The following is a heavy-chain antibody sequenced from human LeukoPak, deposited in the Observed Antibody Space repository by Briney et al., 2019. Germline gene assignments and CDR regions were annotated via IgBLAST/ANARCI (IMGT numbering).Heavy chain of an antibody. CDR1: GFTFSSYW. J-gene: IGHJ6*03. D-gene: IGHD4-17*01. Sequence: GGSLRLSCVASGFTFSSYWMHWVRQAPGEGLVWVSRINSDGSTTTYADSVKGRFTISRDNPNNTLYLQMNSLRVEDTAVYYCARSTTHPYYNYMDVWGKGTTVTLSS. CDR2: INSDGSTT. CDR3: ARSTTHPYYNYMDV. V-gene: IGHV3-74*01.